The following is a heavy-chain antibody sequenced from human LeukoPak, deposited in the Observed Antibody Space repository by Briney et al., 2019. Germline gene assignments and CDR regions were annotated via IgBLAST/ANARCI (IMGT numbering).Heavy chain of an antibody. CDR3: ARDPADDYYDSSGSFDY. Sequence: ASVKVSCTASGYTFTSYGISWVRQAPGQGLEWMGWISAYNGNTNYAQKLQGRVTMTTDTSTSTAYMELRSLRSDDTAVYYCARDPADDYYDSSGSFDYWGQGSLVTVSS. CDR2: ISAYNGNT. J-gene: IGHJ4*02. CDR1: GYTFTSYG. V-gene: IGHV1-18*01. D-gene: IGHD3-22*01.